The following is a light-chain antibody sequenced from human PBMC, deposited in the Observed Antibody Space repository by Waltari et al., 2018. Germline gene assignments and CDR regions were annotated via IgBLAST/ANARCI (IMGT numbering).Light chain of an antibody. CDR3: QLYYGDSLT. V-gene: IGKV1-NL1*01. J-gene: IGKJ4*01. Sequence: DIQMTQSPSSLSASVGDTVTITFQSNQGISNSLAWYQQKPGEAPKLLLSAASRLESGVPSRFSGSGSGTDYTLTISRLQPEDLATYFCQLYYGDSLTFGGGTKVEIK. CDR2: AAS. CDR1: QGISNS.